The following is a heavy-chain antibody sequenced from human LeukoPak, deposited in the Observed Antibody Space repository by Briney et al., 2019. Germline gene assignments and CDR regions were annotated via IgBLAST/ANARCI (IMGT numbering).Heavy chain of an antibody. CDR1: GFTFSSYS. J-gene: IGHJ6*03. D-gene: IGHD3-3*01. V-gene: IGHV3-21*01. CDR2: ISSSSSYI. Sequence: GGSLRLSCAASGFTFSSYSMNWLRQAPGKGLEWVSSISSSSSYIYYADSVKGRFTISRDNAKNSLYLQMNSLRAEDTAVYYCVVLEWLIGYYYYMDVWGKGTTVTVSS. CDR3: VVLEWLIGYYYYMDV.